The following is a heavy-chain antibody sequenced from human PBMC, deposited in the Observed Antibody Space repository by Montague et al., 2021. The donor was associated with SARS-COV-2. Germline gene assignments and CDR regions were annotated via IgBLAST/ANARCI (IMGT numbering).Heavy chain of an antibody. CDR1: GFKFSGYI. J-gene: IGHJ4*02. Sequence: SLRLSCATSGFKFSGYIMHWVRQAPGKGLEWVAVIWHDGSNKFDAEAVRGRFTISRDISKNALYLDMDSLRAEDTAVYYCARDGVYDILTGYWTDWGQGTLVTVSS. CDR2: IWHDGSNK. D-gene: IGHD3-9*01. CDR3: ARDGVYDILTGYWTD. V-gene: IGHV3-33*01.